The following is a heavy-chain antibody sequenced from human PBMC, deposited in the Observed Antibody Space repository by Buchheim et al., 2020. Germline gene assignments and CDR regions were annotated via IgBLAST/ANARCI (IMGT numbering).Heavy chain of an antibody. CDR1: GFSFSNSW. CDR3: ARDRSYAMDV. J-gene: IGHJ6*02. CDR2: INSDGSTT. V-gene: IGHV3-74*03. Sequence: EVQLVESGGGLVQPGGSLRLSCAASGFSFSNSWMHWVRQAPGKGLVWVSHINSDGSTTTYADSVKGRFTISRDNAKNTVYLQMNSLRVEDTAVYYCARDRSYAMDVWGQGTT.